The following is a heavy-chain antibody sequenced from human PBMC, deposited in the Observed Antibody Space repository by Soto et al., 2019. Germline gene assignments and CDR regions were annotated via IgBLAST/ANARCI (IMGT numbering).Heavy chain of an antibody. J-gene: IGHJ4*02. Sequence: GGSLRLSCAASGFTFSNYAMSWVRQAPGKGLEWVSAISGSGGSTYYADSVKGRFTISRDNSKNTLYLQMNSLRAEDTAVYYCAKAYSSSSSPPYFDYWGQGTLVTVSS. D-gene: IGHD6-6*01. V-gene: IGHV3-23*01. CDR3: AKAYSSSSSPPYFDY. CDR2: ISGSGGST. CDR1: GFTFSNYA.